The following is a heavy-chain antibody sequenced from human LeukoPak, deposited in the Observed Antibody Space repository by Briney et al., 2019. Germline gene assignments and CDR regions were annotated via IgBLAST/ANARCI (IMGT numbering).Heavy chain of an antibody. CDR1: GFTFSSYE. CDR3: ASVYSGYVFARD. J-gene: IGHJ4*02. CDR2: ISSSGSTI. Sequence: PGGSLRLSCAASGFTFSSYEMNWVRQAPGKGLEWGSYISSSGSTIYYADSVKGRFTISRDNAKNSLYLQMNSLRAEDTAVYYCASVYSGYVFARDWGQGTLVTVSS. V-gene: IGHV3-48*03. D-gene: IGHD5-12*01.